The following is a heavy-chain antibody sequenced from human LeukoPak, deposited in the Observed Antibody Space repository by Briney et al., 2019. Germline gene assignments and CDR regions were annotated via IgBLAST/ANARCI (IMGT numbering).Heavy chain of an antibody. Sequence: PSETLTDTCTVSGGSISSYYGSWVRQPPGKGLEWVGYIYYSGSTNYNPSLKSRVTISVDTSKNQFSMKLSSVTAADRAVYYCARYNEVLSHRLFDYWGQGTLVTVSS. CDR2: IYYSGST. CDR1: GGSISSYY. J-gene: IGHJ4*02. V-gene: IGHV4-59*01. CDR3: ARYNEVLSHRLFDY. D-gene: IGHD3-16*02.